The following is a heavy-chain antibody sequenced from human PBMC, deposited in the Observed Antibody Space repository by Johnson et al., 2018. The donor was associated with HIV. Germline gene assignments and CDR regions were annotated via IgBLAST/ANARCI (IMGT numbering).Heavy chain of an antibody. V-gene: IGHV3-33*06. CDR3: AKGPAAVFGLVADI. CDR2: IWYDGSNK. J-gene: IGHJ3*02. CDR1: GFTFSSYG. D-gene: IGHD3/OR15-3a*01. Sequence: QVQLVESGGGLVQPGRSLRLSCAASGFTFSSYGMHWVRQAPGKGLEWVAVIWYDGSNKYYADSVKGRFTIFRDNSRNTLYLQMNSLRVDDTAVYYCAKGPAAVFGLVADIWGQGTMVTVSS.